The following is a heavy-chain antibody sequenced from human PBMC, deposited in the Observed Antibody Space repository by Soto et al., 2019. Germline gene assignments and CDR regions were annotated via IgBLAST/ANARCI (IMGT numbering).Heavy chain of an antibody. CDR1: GFTLSDDY. Sequence: EVQLVESGGGLVQPGGSLRLSCEVSGFTLSDDYMDWVRQAPGKGLEWVGRSRNKCNSYTSEYAPSVKGRFTISRDDSKNSLYLQMSSLSTEDTDVYYCTRWLSGWGAWGQGTLVTVSS. CDR3: TRWLSGWGA. CDR2: SRNKCNSYTS. J-gene: IGHJ5*02. D-gene: IGHD3-16*01. V-gene: IGHV3-72*01.